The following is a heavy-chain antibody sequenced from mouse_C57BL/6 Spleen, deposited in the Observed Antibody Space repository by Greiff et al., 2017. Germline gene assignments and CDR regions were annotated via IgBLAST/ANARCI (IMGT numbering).Heavy chain of an antibody. D-gene: IGHD1-1*01. CDR3: ARDPTLVATSDAY. CDR1: GYTFTSYW. CDR2: INPSNGGT. Sequence: QVQLQQPGTELVKPGASVKLSCKASGYTFTSYWMHWVKQRPGQGLEWIGNINPSNGGTNYNEKFKSKSTLTVDTSSSTAYMQLSSLTSEDSAVYYCARDPTLVATSDAYWGQGTLVTVSA. J-gene: IGHJ3*01. V-gene: IGHV1-53*01.